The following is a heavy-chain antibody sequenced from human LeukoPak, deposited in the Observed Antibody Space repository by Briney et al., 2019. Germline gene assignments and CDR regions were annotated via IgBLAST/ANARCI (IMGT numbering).Heavy chain of an antibody. CDR2: IYYSGST. CDR1: GGSISSSGYY. V-gene: IGHV4-39*01. Sequence: SETLSLTCTVSGGSISSSGYYWGWIRQPPGKGLEWIGSIYYSGSTYYNPSLKSRVTISVDTSKNQFSLKLSSVTAADTAVYYRARQQKTPIPMVRGVINPPESFDYWGQGTLVTVSS. J-gene: IGHJ4*02. CDR3: ARQQKTPIPMVRGVINPPESFDY. D-gene: IGHD3-10*01.